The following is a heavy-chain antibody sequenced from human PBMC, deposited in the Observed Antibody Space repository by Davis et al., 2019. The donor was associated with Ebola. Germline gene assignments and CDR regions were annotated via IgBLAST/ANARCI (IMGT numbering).Heavy chain of an antibody. CDR1: GFTSSNAW. CDR3: ARELIYCSGGSCRYNWFDS. CDR2: IKSKTDGGTT. Sequence: GGSLSLSCAASGFTSSNAWMNWVRQAPGKGLEWVGRIKSKTDGGTTDYAAPVKGRFTISRDDSKNTLYLQMNSLRAEDTAVYYCARELIYCSGGSCRYNWFDSWGQGTLVTVSS. D-gene: IGHD2-15*01. J-gene: IGHJ5*01. V-gene: IGHV3-15*07.